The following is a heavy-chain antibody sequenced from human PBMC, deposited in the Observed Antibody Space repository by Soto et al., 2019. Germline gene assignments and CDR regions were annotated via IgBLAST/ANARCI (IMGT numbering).Heavy chain of an antibody. D-gene: IGHD5-18*01. CDR3: ARMDPAERLYYYYYMDV. J-gene: IGHJ6*03. CDR2: ISSSSSTI. Sequence: GGSLRLSCAASGFTFSSYSMNWVRQAPGKGLEWVSYISSSSSTIYYADSVKGRFTISRDNAKNSLYLQMNSLRAEDTAVYYCARMDPAERLYYYYYMDVWGKGTTVTVSS. V-gene: IGHV3-48*01. CDR1: GFTFSSYS.